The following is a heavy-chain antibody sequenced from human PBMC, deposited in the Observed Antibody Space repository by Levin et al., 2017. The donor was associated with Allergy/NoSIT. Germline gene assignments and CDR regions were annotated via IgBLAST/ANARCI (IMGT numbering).Heavy chain of an antibody. Sequence: LSLTCAASGFPFSNAWMSWVRQAPGKGLEWVGRIKSKTDGGTTDYAAPVKGRFTISRDDSKNTLYLQMNSLKTEDTAVYYCTTDFYLGGYSGYGSGLVLKRLDYWGQGTLVTVSS. CDR1: GFPFSNAW. V-gene: IGHV3-15*01. CDR2: IKSKTDGGTT. J-gene: IGHJ4*02. CDR3: TTDFYLGGYSGYGSGLVLKRLDY. D-gene: IGHD5-12*01.